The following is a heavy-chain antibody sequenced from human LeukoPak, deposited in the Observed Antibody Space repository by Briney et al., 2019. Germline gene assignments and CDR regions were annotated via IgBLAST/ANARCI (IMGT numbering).Heavy chain of an antibody. CDR2: MNPNSGNT. Sequence: ASVKVSCKASGYTFTNDDISWVRQAAGQGLEWIGKMNPNSGNTVYAQKFQGRVILTRSTSVSTGHMELNSLTSEDTAVYFCARSASVTGYTAWGQGTLVTVSS. J-gene: IGHJ4*02. V-gene: IGHV1-8*01. CDR3: ARSASVTGYTA. D-gene: IGHD3-9*01. CDR1: GYTFTNDD.